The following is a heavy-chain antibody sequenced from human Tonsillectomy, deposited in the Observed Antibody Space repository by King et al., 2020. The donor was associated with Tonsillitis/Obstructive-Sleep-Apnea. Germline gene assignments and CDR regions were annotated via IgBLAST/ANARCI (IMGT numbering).Heavy chain of an antibody. CDR2: INPSGDST. CDR3: AREESRDAFDI. CDR1: GYTFSSYY. J-gene: IGHJ3*02. V-gene: IGHV1-46*01. Sequence: VQLVESGAEVKKPGASVKVSCTTSGYTFSSYYMHWVRQAPGQGLEWMGIINPSGDSTSYAQKFQGRVTMTRDTSTSTVYMELSSLRSEDTAVYYCAREESRDAFDIWGQGTMVTVSS.